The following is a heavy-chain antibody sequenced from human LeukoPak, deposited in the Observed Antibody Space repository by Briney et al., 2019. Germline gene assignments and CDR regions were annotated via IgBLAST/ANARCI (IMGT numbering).Heavy chain of an antibody. V-gene: IGHV3-21*01. CDR2: ISSSSSYI. CDR1: GFTFSSYS. J-gene: IGHJ4*02. D-gene: IGHD6-19*01. Sequence: GGSLRLSCAASGFTFSSYSMNWVRQAPGKGLEWVSSISSSSSYIYYADSVKGRFTISRDNAKNSLYLQMNSPRAEDTAVYYCARDANIAVAGADYWGQGTLVTVSS. CDR3: ARDANIAVAGADY.